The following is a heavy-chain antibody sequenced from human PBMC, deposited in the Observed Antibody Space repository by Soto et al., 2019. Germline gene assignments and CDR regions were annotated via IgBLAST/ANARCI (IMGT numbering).Heavy chain of an antibody. Sequence: EVQLVESGGGLVKPGGSLRLSCAASGFTFSSYSMNWVRQAPGKGLEWVSSISSSSSYIYYADSVKGRFTISRDNAKNSLDLQMNSRRAEDTAVYYCARDGKDYALDYWGQGTLVTVSS. CDR3: ARDGKDYALDY. D-gene: IGHD4-17*01. CDR1: GFTFSSYS. J-gene: IGHJ4*02. V-gene: IGHV3-21*01. CDR2: ISSSSSYI.